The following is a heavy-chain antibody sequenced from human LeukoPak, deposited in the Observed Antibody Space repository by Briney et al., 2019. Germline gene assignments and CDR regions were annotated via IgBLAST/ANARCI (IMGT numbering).Heavy chain of an antibody. CDR1: GYSISSGYY. CDR3: ARGPIAAAGIRFPGGFDY. V-gene: IGHV4-38-2*02. D-gene: IGHD6-13*01. CDR2: IYHSGST. J-gene: IGHJ4*02. Sequence: PSETLSLTCTVSGYSISSGYYWGWIRQPPGKGLEWIGSIYHSGSTYYNPSLKSRVTISVDTSKNQFSLKLSSVTAADTAVYYCARGPIAAAGIRFPGGFDYWGQGTLVTVSS.